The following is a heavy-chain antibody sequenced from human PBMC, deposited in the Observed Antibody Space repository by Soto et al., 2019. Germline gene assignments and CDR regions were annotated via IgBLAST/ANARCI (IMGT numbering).Heavy chain of an antibody. J-gene: IGHJ4*02. Sequence: QVQLVQSGAEVKKAGASVKVSCKASGYTLTSYAMHWVRQAPGQRLEWMGWINAGNGNTKYSQKFQGRVTITRDTSASTAYMELSSLRSEDTAVYYCARDPGYNYGYNWGQGTVVTVSS. CDR2: INAGNGNT. CDR3: ARDPGYNYGYN. D-gene: IGHD5-18*01. V-gene: IGHV1-3*01. CDR1: GYTLTSYA.